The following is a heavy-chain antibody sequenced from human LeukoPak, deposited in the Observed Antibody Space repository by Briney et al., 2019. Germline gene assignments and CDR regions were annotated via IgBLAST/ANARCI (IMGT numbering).Heavy chain of an antibody. V-gene: IGHV3-23*01. CDR3: AKDQGIAVGYYYYYMDV. CDR2: ISGSGGST. CDR1: GFTFSSYA. Sequence: GGSLRLSCAASGFTFSSYAMSWVRQAPGKGLEWVSAISGSGGSTHYADSVKGRFTISRDNSKNTLYLQMNSLRAEDTAVYYCAKDQGIAVGYYYYYMDVWGKGTTVTVSS. J-gene: IGHJ6*03. D-gene: IGHD6-19*01.